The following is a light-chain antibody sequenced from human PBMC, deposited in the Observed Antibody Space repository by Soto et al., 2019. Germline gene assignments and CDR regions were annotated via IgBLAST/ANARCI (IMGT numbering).Light chain of an antibody. V-gene: IGLV2-14*01. CDR3: SSYTSIVV. J-gene: IGLJ2*01. CDR2: EVS. CDR1: SSDVGGYNY. Sequence: QSALTQPASVSGSPGQSITISCTGTSSDVGGYNYVSWYQQHPGKAPKLMIYEVSNRPSGVSNRFSGSKSGNTASLTISGLQDEDEADYSCSSYTSIVVFGGGTKLTVL.